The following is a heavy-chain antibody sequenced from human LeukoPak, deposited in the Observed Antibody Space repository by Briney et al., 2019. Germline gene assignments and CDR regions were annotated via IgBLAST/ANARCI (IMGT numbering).Heavy chain of an antibody. J-gene: IGHJ6*03. D-gene: IGHD3-9*01. CDR2: INPNSGGT. CDR1: GYTFTGYY. V-gene: IGHV1-2*06. CDR3: AMNVLRYFDWLLDDYYMDV. Sequence: ASVKVSCKASGYTFTGYYMHWVRQAPGQGLEWMGRINPNSGGTNYAQKVQGRVTMTRDTSISTAYMELSRLRSDDTAVYYCAMNVLRYFDWLLDDYYMDVWGKGTTVTVSS.